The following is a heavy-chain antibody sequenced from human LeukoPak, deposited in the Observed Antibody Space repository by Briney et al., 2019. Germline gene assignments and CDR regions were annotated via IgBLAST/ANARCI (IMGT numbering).Heavy chain of an antibody. J-gene: IGHJ3*02. V-gene: IGHV3-48*03. D-gene: IGHD4-11*01. Sequence: GGSLRLSCAASGFTFNSYEMNWVRQAPGKGLEWVSYISSSGYTIYYADSVRGRFTISRDNAKNSLYLQMNSLRDEDTAVYYCAREQFAFDIWGQGTMVTVSS. CDR1: GFTFNSYE. CDR2: ISSSGYTI. CDR3: AREQFAFDI.